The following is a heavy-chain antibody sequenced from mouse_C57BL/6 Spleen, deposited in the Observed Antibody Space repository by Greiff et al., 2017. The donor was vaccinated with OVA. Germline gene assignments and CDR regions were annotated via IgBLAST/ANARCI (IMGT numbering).Heavy chain of an antibody. CDR3: ARNDGYDD. CDR2: INPNNGGT. V-gene: IGHV1-26*01. D-gene: IGHD2-3*01. Sequence: EVKLQQSGPELVKPGASVKISCKASGYTFTDYYMNWVKQSHGKSLEWIGDINPNNGGTSYNQKFKGKATLTVDKSSSTAYMELRSLTSEDSAVYYCARNDGYDDWGQGTTLTVSS. CDR1: GYTFTDYY. J-gene: IGHJ2*01.